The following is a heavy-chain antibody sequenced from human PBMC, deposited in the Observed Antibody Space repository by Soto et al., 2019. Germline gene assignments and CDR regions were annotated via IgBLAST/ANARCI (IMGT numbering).Heavy chain of an antibody. CDR1: GGTFSSYA. CDR3: ARGGPYYDFWSGRGQWDV. Sequence: QVQLVQSGAEVKKPGSSVKVSCKASGGTFSSYAISWVRQAPGQGLEWMGGIIPIFGTANYAQKFQGRVTITADKSTSTAYMELSSLRSEDTAVYYCARGGPYYDFWSGRGQWDVWCQGTTVTVSS. J-gene: IGHJ6*02. V-gene: IGHV1-69*06. D-gene: IGHD3-3*01. CDR2: IIPIFGTA.